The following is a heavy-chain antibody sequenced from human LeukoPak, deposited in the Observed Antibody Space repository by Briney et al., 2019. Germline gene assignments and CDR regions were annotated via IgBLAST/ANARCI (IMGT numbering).Heavy chain of an antibody. D-gene: IGHD3-10*01. J-gene: IGHJ4*02. V-gene: IGHV3-21*04. CDR3: AKDRGYGSGSYYWDY. Sequence: GGSLRLSCAASGFTFSSYSMNWVRQAPGKGLEWVSSISSSSSYIYYADSVKGRFTISRDNAKNSLYLQMNSLRAEDTAVYYCAKDRGYGSGSYYWDYWGQGTLVTVSS. CDR1: GFTFSSYS. CDR2: ISSSSSYI.